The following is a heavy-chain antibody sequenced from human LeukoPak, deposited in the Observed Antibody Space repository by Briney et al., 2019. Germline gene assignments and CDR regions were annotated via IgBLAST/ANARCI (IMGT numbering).Heavy chain of an antibody. J-gene: IGHJ4*02. CDR3: ARYCSGGSCYSGPGY. CDR2: ISSSSSYI. Sequence: GSLRLSCAASGFTFSSYSMNWVRQAPGKGLEWVSSISSSSSYIYYADSVKGRFTISRDNAKNSLYLQMNSLRAEDTAVYYCARYCSGGSCYSGPGYWGQGTLVTVSS. CDR1: GFTFSSYS. D-gene: IGHD2-15*01. V-gene: IGHV3-21*01.